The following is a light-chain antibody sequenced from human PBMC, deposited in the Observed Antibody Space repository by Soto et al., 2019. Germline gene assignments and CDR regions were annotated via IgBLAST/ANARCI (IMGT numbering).Light chain of an antibody. CDR1: SSDVGAYNY. CDR3: SSYTSSNTWV. CDR2: DVS. Sequence: QSVLTQPASVSGSPGQSITISCTGTSSDVGAYNYVSWYQEHPGKAPRLMIYDVSNRPSGISNRFSGSKSGNTASLTISGLRAEDEADYYCSSYTSSNTWVFGGGTQLTVL. V-gene: IGLV2-14*03. J-gene: IGLJ3*02.